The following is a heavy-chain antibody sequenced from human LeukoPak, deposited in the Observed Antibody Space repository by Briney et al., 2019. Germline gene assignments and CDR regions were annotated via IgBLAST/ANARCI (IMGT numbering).Heavy chain of an antibody. CDR3: ARGRLIAVAGDWYFDL. CDR1: GYTFTSYD. V-gene: IGHV1-8*01. J-gene: IGHJ2*01. CDR2: MNPNSGNT. D-gene: IGHD6-19*01. Sequence: GASVKVSCKASGYTFTSYDINWVRQATGQGLEWMGWMNPNSGNTGYAQKFQGRVTMTRNTSISTAYMELSSLRSEDTAVYYCARGRLIAVAGDWYFDLWGRGTLVTVSS.